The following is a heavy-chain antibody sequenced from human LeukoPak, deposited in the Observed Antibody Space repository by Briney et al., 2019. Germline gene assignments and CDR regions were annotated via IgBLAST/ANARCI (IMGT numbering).Heavy chain of an antibody. Sequence: GGSLRLSCAASGFTFSSYGMHWVRQAPGKGLEWVAVISYDGSNKYYADSVKGRFTISRDNSKNTLYLQMNSLRAEDTAVYYCATDGYYDFWSGTFDYWGQGTLVTVSS. CDR2: ISYDGSNK. CDR3: ATDGYYDFWSGTFDY. J-gene: IGHJ4*02. V-gene: IGHV3-30*03. D-gene: IGHD3-3*01. CDR1: GFTFSSYG.